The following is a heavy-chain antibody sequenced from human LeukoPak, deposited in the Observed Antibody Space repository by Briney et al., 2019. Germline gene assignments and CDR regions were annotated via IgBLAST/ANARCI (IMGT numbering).Heavy chain of an antibody. CDR3: ARYYYESSGPERWFDP. D-gene: IGHD3-22*01. CDR2: IYYSGST. CDR1: GGSISSSSYY. Sequence: SETLSLTCTVSGGSISSSSYYWSWIRQPPGKGLEWIGYIYYSGSTNYNPSLKSRVTISVDTSKNQFSLKLSSVTAADTAVYFCARYYYESSGPERWFDPWGQGTLVTVSS. J-gene: IGHJ5*02. V-gene: IGHV4-61*01.